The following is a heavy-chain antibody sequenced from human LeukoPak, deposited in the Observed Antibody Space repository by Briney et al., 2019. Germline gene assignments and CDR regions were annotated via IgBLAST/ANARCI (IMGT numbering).Heavy chain of an antibody. CDR3: ARGAVYSSGWARNWFDP. J-gene: IGHJ5*02. V-gene: IGHV3-33*01. Sequence: GGSLRLSCAASGLTFSSYGMHWVRQAPGKGLEWVAVIWYDGSNKYYADSVKGRFTISRDNSKNTLYLQMNSLRAEDTAVYYCARGAVYSSGWARNWFDPWGQGTLVTVSS. CDR1: GLTFSSYG. CDR2: IWYDGSNK. D-gene: IGHD6-19*01.